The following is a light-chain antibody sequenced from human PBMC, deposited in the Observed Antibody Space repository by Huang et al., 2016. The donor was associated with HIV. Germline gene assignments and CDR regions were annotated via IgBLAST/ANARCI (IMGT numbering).Light chain of an antibody. CDR1: EGISTH. J-gene: IGKJ2*01. CDR2: SAT. CDR3: QQSYITPRT. V-gene: IGKV1-39*01. Sequence: DIQMTQSPSSLSASVGDRVTITCRTSEGISTHLNWYQQKPGKAPKVIIYSATRLQSGVPSRLSGSGSGTHFTLTISSLQPEDFATYYCQQSYITPRTFGQGTKLDIK.